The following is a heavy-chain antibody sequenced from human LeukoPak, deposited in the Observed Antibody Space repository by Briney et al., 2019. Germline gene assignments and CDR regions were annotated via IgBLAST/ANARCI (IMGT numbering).Heavy chain of an antibody. V-gene: IGHV3-23*01. J-gene: IGHJ3*02. CDR3: AKDILAAPGDI. CDR1: GFTFSNSG. CDR2: ITGSGDNT. Sequence: PGGSLRLSCAASGFTFSNSGMSWVRQAPGKGLEWVSAITGSGDNTYYADSVKGRFTISSDNSKNTLYLQMNSLRAEDTAVYYCAKDILAAPGDIWGQGTMVTVSS. D-gene: IGHD2-2*01.